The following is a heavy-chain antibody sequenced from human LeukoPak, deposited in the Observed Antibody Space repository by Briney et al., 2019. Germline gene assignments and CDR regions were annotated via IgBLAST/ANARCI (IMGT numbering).Heavy chain of an antibody. J-gene: IGHJ5*02. D-gene: IGHD5-24*01. V-gene: IGHV3-11*04. CDR2: ISSSDNTI. Sequence: PGGSLRLSCAASGFTFSDYYMSWIRQAPGKGLEWVSSISSSDNTIYYTDSVKGRFATSRDNAKNSLYLQMKSLRAEDTAVYYCARGFYTYDQWGQGTLVTVSS. CDR3: ARGFYTYDQ. CDR1: GFTFSDYY.